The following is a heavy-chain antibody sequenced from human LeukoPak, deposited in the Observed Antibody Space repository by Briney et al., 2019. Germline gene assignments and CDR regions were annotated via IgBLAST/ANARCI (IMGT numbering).Heavy chain of an antibody. V-gene: IGHV3-30*18. CDR1: GFSFSSCG. D-gene: IGHD3-22*01. CDR2: IAYDGINK. CDR3: AKEWLDRSGYYRTYFDF. J-gene: IGHJ4*02. Sequence: GTSLRLSCAASGFSFSSCGMHWVRQAPGKGLEWVAVIAYDGINKSYADSVKGRFTISRDNSKNTLYLQMNSLRAEDTAVYYCAKEWLDRSGYYRTYFDFWGQGTLVTVSS.